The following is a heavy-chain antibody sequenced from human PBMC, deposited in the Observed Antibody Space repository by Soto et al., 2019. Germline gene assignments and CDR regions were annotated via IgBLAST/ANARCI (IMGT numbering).Heavy chain of an antibody. CDR2: LHAGNGNT. J-gene: IGHJ4*02. D-gene: IGHD4-4*01. CDR1: GYTFTSYA. V-gene: IGHV1-3*01. Sequence: ASVKVSCKASGYTFTSYARRCVLQPHGQKLDWMGRLHAGNGNTKYSQQFERRATIIREPSASTAYMELRSLRYEAAVVYCCARDFHHSQLDYPRQGTLVTV. CDR3: ARDFHHSQLDY.